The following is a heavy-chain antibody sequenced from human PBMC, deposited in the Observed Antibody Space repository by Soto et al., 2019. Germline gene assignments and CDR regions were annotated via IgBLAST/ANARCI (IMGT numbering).Heavy chain of an antibody. V-gene: IGHV4-34*01. CDR3: ARSYGSSWYMTCDY. CDR1: GESFSGYY. J-gene: IGHJ4*02. CDR2: INHSGST. D-gene: IGHD6-13*01. Sequence: QVQLQQWGAGLLKPSETLSLTCAVYGESFSGYYWSWIRQPPGKGLEWIGEINHSGSTNYNPSLKSRVTISVDTSKYQFSLKLSSVTAADTVVYYCARSYGSSWYMTCDYWGEGTLVTVSS.